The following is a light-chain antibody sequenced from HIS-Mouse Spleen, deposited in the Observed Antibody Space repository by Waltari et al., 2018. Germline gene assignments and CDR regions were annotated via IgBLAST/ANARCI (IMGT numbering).Light chain of an antibody. CDR3: QVWDSSSDHYV. Sequence: SYVLTQPPSVSVAPGKTARITCGGNNNGSKSVHWYQQKPGQAPVLVGYAGSDRPSGIPERLSGSSSGNTATLSISRVEAGDEADYYCQVWDSSSDHYVFGTGTKVTVL. V-gene: IGLV3-21*03. CDR1: NNGSKS. J-gene: IGLJ1*01. CDR2: AGS.